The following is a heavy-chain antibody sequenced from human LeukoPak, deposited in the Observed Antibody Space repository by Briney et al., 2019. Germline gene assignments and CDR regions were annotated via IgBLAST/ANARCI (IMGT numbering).Heavy chain of an antibody. CDR3: ARDRGRYTSGWYFDY. Sequence: GGSLRLSCAVSGFTFSDHYMSWIRQAPGKGLEWISYISSTGIYTNYADSVKGRFTISRDNAKNSLYLQMNSLRAEDTAVYYCARDRGRYTSGWYFDYWGQGTLVTVSS. J-gene: IGHJ4*02. D-gene: IGHD6-19*01. CDR2: ISSTGIYT. CDR1: GFTFSDHY. V-gene: IGHV3-11*06.